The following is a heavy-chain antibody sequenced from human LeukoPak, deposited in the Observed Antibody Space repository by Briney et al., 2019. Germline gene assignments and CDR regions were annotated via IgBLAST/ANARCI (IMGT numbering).Heavy chain of an antibody. J-gene: IGHJ6*02. V-gene: IGHV3-66*01. CDR2: IYSGGST. Sequence: PGGSLRLSCAASGFTFSNCWMSWVRQAPGKGLEWVSVIYSGGSTYYADSVKGRFTISRDNSKNTLYLQMNSLRAEDTAVYYCARAKTLGYCSSTSCYGRTHYYYYGMDVWGQGTTVTVSS. CDR1: GFTFSNCW. CDR3: ARAKTLGYCSSTSCYGRTHYYYYGMDV. D-gene: IGHD2-2*01.